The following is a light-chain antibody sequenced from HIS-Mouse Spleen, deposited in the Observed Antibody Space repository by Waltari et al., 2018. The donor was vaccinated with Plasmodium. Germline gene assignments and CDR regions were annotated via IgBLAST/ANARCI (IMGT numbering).Light chain of an antibody. Sequence: EIVMTQSPATLSVSPGERATRSCRASQNVSSNLAWYQQNPGQAPRLLIYGASTRATGIPARFSGSGSGTEFTLTISSLQSEDFAVYYCQQYNNWSFTFGPGTKVDIK. CDR3: QQYNNWSFT. CDR1: QNVSSN. J-gene: IGKJ3*01. V-gene: IGKV3-15*01. CDR2: GAS.